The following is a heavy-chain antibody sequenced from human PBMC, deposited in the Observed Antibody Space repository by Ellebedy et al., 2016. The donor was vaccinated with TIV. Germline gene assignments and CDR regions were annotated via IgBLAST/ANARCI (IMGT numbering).Heavy chain of an antibody. J-gene: IGHJ4*02. V-gene: IGHV1-46*01. D-gene: IGHD4-17*01. Sequence: AASVTVSCKTSGYTFTSYYLHWVRQAPGQGPEWMGIIDPSGGRTTNAQKFQGRVTMTRDTSTSTVYMELSSLRSEDTAVYYCARDDRRTTTVSRYWGQGTLVTVSS. CDR3: ARDDRRTTTVSRY. CDR1: GYTFTSYY. CDR2: IDPSGGRT.